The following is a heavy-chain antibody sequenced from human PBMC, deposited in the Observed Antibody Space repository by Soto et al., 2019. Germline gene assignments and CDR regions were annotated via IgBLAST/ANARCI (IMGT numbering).Heavy chain of an antibody. CDR2: ISSNGGRT. CDR3: VKAGQCDAFDI. V-gene: IGHV3-64D*06. Sequence: TGGSLRLSCSASGFTFSSYAMHWVRQAPGKGLEYVSAISSNGGRTYYADSVTGRFTIYRDNSKNTLYLQMSSLRAEDTAVYYCVKAGQCDAFDIWGQGTMVTVSS. J-gene: IGHJ3*02. CDR1: GFTFSSYA. D-gene: IGHD6-19*01.